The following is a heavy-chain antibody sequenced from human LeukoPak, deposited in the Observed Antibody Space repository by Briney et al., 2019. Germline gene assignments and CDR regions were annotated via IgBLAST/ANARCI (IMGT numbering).Heavy chain of an antibody. D-gene: IGHD5-12*01. Sequence: GRSLRLSCAASGFTFSSYGMHWVRQAPGKGLEWVAVIWYDGSNKYYADSVKGRFTISRDNSKNTLYLQMNSLRAEDTAVYYCARIHSGYEAFDIWGQGTMVTVSS. CDR1: GFTFSSYG. CDR3: ARIHSGYEAFDI. V-gene: IGHV3-33*01. CDR2: IWYDGSNK. J-gene: IGHJ3*02.